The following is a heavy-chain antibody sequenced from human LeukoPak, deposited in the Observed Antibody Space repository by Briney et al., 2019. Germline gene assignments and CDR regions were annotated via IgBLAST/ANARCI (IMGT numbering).Heavy chain of an antibody. J-gene: IGHJ4*02. V-gene: IGHV4-39*07. D-gene: IGHD3-3*02. CDR2: IYYSGST. CDR3: ARGGDSKHLVN. Sequence: SETLSLTCTVSGGSISSSSYYWGWIRQPPGKGLEWIVTIYYSGSTYYNPSLKSRVTISVDTSKNQFSLNLSSVTAADTAVYYCARGGDSKHLVNWGQGTLVTVSS. CDR1: GGSISSSSYY.